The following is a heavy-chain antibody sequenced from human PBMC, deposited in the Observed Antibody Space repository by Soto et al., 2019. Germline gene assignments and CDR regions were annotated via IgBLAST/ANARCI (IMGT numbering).Heavy chain of an antibody. V-gene: IGHV4-39*01. CDR2: IYYSGST. CDR1: GGSISSSSYY. D-gene: IGHD4-17*01. CDR3: ARVTVYFHYYYGMDV. Sequence: QLLESGPGLVKPSETLSLTCTVSGGSISSSSYYWGWIRQPPGKGLEWIGSIYYSGSTYYNPSLKSRVTISVDTSKNQFSLKLSSVTAADTAVYYCARVTVYFHYYYGMDVWGQGTTVTVSS. J-gene: IGHJ6*02.